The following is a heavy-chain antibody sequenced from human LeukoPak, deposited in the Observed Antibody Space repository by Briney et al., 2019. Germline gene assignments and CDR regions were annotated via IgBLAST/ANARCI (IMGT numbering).Heavy chain of an antibody. CDR1: GYSFTSYW. CDR2: IYPGDSDT. Sequence: GESLKISCKGSGYSFTSYWIGWVRQMPGKGLEWMGIIYPGDSDTRYSPSFQGQVTISADKSISTAYLQWSSLKASDTAMYYCARRGKYSSRWPPYYYYGMDVWGKGTTVTVSS. CDR3: ARRGKYSSRWPPYYYYGMDV. D-gene: IGHD6-13*01. V-gene: IGHV5-51*01. J-gene: IGHJ6*04.